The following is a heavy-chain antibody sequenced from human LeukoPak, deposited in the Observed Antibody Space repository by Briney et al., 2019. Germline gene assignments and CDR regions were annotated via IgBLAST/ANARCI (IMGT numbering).Heavy chain of an antibody. CDR3: ARDLGDILTGYYYLYFDY. J-gene: IGHJ4*02. Sequence: GGSLRLSCAASGFTFSSYWMSWVRQAPGKGLEWVANIKQDGSEKYYVDSVKGRFTISRDNAKNSLYLQMNSLRAEDTAVYYCARDLGDILTGYYYLYFDYWGQGTLVTVSS. D-gene: IGHD3-9*01. V-gene: IGHV3-7*01. CDR2: IKQDGSEK. CDR1: GFTFSSYW.